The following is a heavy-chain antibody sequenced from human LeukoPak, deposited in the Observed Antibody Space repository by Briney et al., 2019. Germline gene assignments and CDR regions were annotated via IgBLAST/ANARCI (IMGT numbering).Heavy chain of an antibody. CDR3: ARDGYCTNGVCYTSAFDY. Sequence: ASVKVSCKASGYTFTSYYMHWVRQAPGQGLEWMGIINPSGGSTSYAQKFQGRVTMTRDTSTSTVYMELSSLRSEDTAVYYCARDGYCTNGVCYTSAFDYRGQGTLVTVSS. CDR2: INPSGGST. D-gene: IGHD2-8*01. CDR1: GYTFTSYY. V-gene: IGHV1-46*01. J-gene: IGHJ4*02.